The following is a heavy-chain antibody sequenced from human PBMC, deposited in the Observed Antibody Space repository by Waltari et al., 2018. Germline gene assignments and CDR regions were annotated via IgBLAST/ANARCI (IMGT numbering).Heavy chain of an antibody. J-gene: IGHJ6*02. D-gene: IGHD3-16*01. V-gene: IGHV1-69*01. CDR3: ASPMGVGPLTRYDGLDV. CDR2: ITPIFGTP. Sequence: QVQLVQSGAEVKQPGSSVRVSCRASGGSFNTYSLSWVRRAPGQGLEWMGGITPIFGTPHYAQKFQGRVTITADESTSTTYMDLTSLRADDTAVYYCASPMGVGPLTRYDGLDVWGQGTTVIVSS. CDR1: GGSFNTYS.